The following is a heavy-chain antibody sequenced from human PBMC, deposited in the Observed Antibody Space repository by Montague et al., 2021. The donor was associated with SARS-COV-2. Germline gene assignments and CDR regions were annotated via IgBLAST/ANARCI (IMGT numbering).Heavy chain of an antibody. V-gene: IGHV4-39*01. CDR3: ARGWGYYDSSGYLLFDY. Sequence: SETLSLTCTVSGDSISRSTYFWVWIRQPPGKGLEWIGSIYYTGSTYYNPSLKSRVTISVDTSKNQFSLKLSSVTATDTAVYYCARGWGYYDSSGYLLFDYWGQGTLVTVSS. D-gene: IGHD3-22*01. J-gene: IGHJ4*02. CDR2: IYYTGST. CDR1: GDSISRSTYF.